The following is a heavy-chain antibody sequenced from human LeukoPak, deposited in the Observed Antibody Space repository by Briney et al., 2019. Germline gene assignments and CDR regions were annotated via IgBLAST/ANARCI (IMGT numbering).Heavy chain of an antibody. CDR2: IKEEGSEK. V-gene: IGHV3-7*01. D-gene: IGHD5-18*01. J-gene: IGHJ4*02. CDR3: ARESGYSYGTGY. CDR1: GFTFSTHW. Sequence: PGGSLRLSCAAFGFTFSTHWMRWVRQAPGKGLVWVASIKEEGSEKSYVDSVKGRFTISRDNAKNSVYLQMNSLRAEDTAVYYCARESGYSYGTGYWGQGTLVTVSS.